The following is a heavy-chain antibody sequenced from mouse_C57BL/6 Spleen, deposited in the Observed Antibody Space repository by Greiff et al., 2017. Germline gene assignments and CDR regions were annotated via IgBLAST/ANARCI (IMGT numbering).Heavy chain of an antibody. V-gene: IGHV3-6*01. J-gene: IGHJ2*01. Sequence: EVHLVESGPGLVKPSQSLSLTCSVTGYSITSGYYWNWIRQFPGNKLEWMGYISYDGSNNYNPSLKNRISITRDTSKNQFFLKLNSVTTEDTATYYCARAAGIYYDHYFDYWGQGTTLTVSS. CDR2: ISYDGSN. D-gene: IGHD2-4*01. CDR3: ARAAGIYYDHYFDY. CDR1: GYSITSGYY.